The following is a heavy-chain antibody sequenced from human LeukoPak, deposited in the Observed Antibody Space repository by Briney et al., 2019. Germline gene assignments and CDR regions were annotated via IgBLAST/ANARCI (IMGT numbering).Heavy chain of an antibody. D-gene: IGHD3-16*02. J-gene: IGHJ4*02. V-gene: IGHV1-69*04. CDR2: IIPILGIA. CDR1: GGTFSSYA. CDR3: ARGRPRPSMITFGGVIVSPYDY. Sequence: ASVKVSCKASGGTFSSYAISWVRQAPGQGLEWMGRIIPILGIANYAQKFRGRVTITADKSTSTAYMELRSLRSDDTAVYYCARGRPRPSMITFGGVIVSPYDYWGQGTLVTVSS.